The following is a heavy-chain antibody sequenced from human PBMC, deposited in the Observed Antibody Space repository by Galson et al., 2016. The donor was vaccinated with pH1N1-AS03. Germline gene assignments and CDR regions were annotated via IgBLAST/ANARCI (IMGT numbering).Heavy chain of an antibody. CDR2: ISSAGKTT. CDR3: ARGSGWYAY. J-gene: IGHJ4*02. CDR1: GFTISDYY. D-gene: IGHD6-13*01. V-gene: IGHV3-11*04. Sequence: ALRLSCATSGFTISDYYMSWIRQTPGKGLEWIAYISSAGKTTYYGDSVKGRFTISRDNAKNSVYLQMNSLRADDTAVYYCARGSGWYAYWGQGTLVTVSS.